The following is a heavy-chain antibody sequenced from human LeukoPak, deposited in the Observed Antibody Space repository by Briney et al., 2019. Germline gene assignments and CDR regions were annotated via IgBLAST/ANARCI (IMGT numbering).Heavy chain of an antibody. J-gene: IGHJ3*02. V-gene: IGHV3-43*01. D-gene: IGHD2-2*01. CDR1: GFTFHDHT. Sequence: GSLRLSCAASGFTFHDHTMHWVRQGPGKRLEWVALITWDGDVTHYADSVKGRFTISRDNAKNSLYLQMNSLRAEDTALYYCAKDYEEYCSSTSCLDAFDIWGQGTMVTVSS. CDR3: AKDYEEYCSSTSCLDAFDI. CDR2: ITWDGDVT.